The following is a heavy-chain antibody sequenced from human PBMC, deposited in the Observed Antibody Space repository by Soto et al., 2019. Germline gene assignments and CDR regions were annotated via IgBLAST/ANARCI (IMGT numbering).Heavy chain of an antibody. CDR3: ARAGFSYGHLLF. CDR2: VFYSGAS. CDR1: GGPIKTGDYY. J-gene: IGHJ4*02. V-gene: IGHV4-30-4*01. Sequence: SETLSLTCNVSGGPIKTGDYYWNWIRQPTGKGLEWIGYVFYSGASNYSPSLKSRAAISMDTSKNQFSLSLTSVTAADTAVYYCARAGFSYGHLLFWGQGIRVTVSS. D-gene: IGHD3-10*01.